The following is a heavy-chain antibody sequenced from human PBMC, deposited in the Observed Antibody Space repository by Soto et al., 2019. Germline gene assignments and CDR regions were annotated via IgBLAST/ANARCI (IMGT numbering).Heavy chain of an antibody. CDR1: GFTFSSYA. D-gene: IGHD6-13*01. J-gene: IGHJ6*02. Sequence: GGSLRLSCAASGFTFSSYALSWVRQAPGKGLEWVSAVSGSGSSTYYADSVKGRFTISRDNSKNTLFLQMNSLRAEDTAVYYCAKDSSSWSSNYYYYGMDVWGQGTTVTVSS. CDR3: AKDSSSWSSNYYYYGMDV. V-gene: IGHV3-23*01. CDR2: VSGSGSST.